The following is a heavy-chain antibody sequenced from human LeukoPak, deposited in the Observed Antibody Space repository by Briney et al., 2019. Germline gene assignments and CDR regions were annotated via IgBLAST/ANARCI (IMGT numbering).Heavy chain of an antibody. CDR1: SGSINTGNYY. V-gene: IGHV4-30-2*01. J-gene: IGHJ3*02. CDR2: IYHGGDT. D-gene: IGHD2-21*02. Sequence: PSETLSLTCTVSSGSINTGNYYWTWIRQPPGKGLEWIGYIYHGGDTYYNPSLKSRVTISVDRSKNQFSLRLTSLTAADTAVYYCARAGTYDTTIVAFDIWGQGTMVTVSS. CDR3: ARAGTYDTTIVAFDI.